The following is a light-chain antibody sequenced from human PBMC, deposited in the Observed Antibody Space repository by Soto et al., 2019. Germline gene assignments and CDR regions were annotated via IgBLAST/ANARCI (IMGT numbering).Light chain of an antibody. J-gene: IGLJ2*01. CDR1: SSNIGSNY. CDR3: AAWDDSLSGRV. Sequence: QLVLTQPPSASGTPGQRVTISCSGSSSNIGSNYVYWYQQLPGTAPKLLIYRNNQRPSGVPDRFSGSKSGTSASLAISGLRSEDEADDYCAAWDDSLSGRVFGGGTKVTVL. V-gene: IGLV1-47*01. CDR2: RNN.